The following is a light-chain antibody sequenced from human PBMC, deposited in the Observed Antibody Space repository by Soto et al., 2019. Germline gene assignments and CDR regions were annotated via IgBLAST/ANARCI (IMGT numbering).Light chain of an antibody. J-gene: IGKJ3*01. V-gene: IGKV3-20*01. CDR1: QSVSSSY. CDR2: GAS. CDR3: QQYGTSPFT. Sequence: EIVLTQSPGTLSLSPGERGTLSCRASQSVSSSYLAWYQQKPGQAPRLLIYGASIRATGIPDRFSGSGSGTDFTLTISRLEPEDFAVYYCQQYGTSPFTFGPGTKVDIK.